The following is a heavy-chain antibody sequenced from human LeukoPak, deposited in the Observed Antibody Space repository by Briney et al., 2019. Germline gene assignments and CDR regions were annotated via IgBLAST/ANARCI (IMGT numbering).Heavy chain of an antibody. J-gene: IGHJ4*02. CDR2: INPTSGST. CDR3: ARYLPHAV. Sequence: SVKVSCKASGYTFTGYYLNWVRQAPGQGREWMGRINPTSGSTNYAQKGQGRVTMTRDTSISTAYMELSRLRSDDTAVYYCARYLPHAVWGQGTLVTVSS. CDR1: GYTFTGYY. V-gene: IGHV1-2*06. D-gene: IGHD2-8*01.